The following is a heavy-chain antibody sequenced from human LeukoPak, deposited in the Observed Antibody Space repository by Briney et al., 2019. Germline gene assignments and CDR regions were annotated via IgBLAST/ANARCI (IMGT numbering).Heavy chain of an antibody. CDR2: IIPIFGTA. D-gene: IGHD1-26*01. J-gene: IGHJ2*01. V-gene: IGHV1-69*01. Sequence: AASVKVSCKASGGTFSSYAISWVRQAPGQGLEWMGGIIPIFGTANYAQRFQGRVTITADESTSTAYMELSSLRSEDTAVYYCARVQGGDWYFDLWGRGTLVTVSS. CDR3: ARVQGGDWYFDL. CDR1: GGTFSSYA.